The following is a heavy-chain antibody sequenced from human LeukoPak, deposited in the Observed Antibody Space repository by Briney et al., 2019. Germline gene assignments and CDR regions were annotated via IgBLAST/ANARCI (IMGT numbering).Heavy chain of an antibody. CDR1: GFTFSSFA. J-gene: IGHJ6*02. D-gene: IGHD2-21*01. CDR3: ARDLSYFSFDD. CDR2: INPDGSQS. V-gene: IGHV3-33*08. Sequence: PGGSLRLSCAASGFTFSSFAMNRVRQAPGKGLEWVAGINPDGSQSYYIDAVKGRFTISRDNSKNTLYLQMNSLRVEDTAMYYCARDLSYFSFDDWGQGTTVTVSS.